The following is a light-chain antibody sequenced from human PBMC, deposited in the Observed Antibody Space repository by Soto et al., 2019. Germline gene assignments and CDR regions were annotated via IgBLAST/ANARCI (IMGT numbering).Light chain of an antibody. V-gene: IGKV1-9*01. Sequence: IQLTQSPSFLSASVGDRVTITCRASQGVNSYFAWYQQKPGKAPKLLIYGASTLQSGVPSRFSGGGTGTEFTLTISSLQPEDFATYYCQHLAGYPATFGQGTRLEI. CDR3: QHLAGYPAT. CDR2: GAS. J-gene: IGKJ5*01. CDR1: QGVNSY.